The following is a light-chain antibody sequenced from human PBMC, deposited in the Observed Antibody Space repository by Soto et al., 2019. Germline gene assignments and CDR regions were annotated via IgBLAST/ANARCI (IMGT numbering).Light chain of an antibody. V-gene: IGKV1-5*03. CDR1: QSISSW. Sequence: DIQMTQSPSILSASVGDRVTITCRASQSISSWLAWYQQKPGKAPNLLIYKASHLENGVPSRFSGSGSGTEFTLTISSLQPGDFATYYCQQYGTYPWTFGQGTKV. CDR3: QQYGTYPWT. J-gene: IGKJ1*01. CDR2: KAS.